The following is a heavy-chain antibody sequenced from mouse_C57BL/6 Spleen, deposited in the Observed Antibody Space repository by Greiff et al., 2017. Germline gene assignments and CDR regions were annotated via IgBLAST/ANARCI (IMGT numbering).Heavy chain of an antibody. CDR1: GFSLTSYG. CDR2: LWSGGST. D-gene: IGHD4-1*01. Sequence: VQRVESGPGLVQPSQCLSITCTVSGFSLTSYGVHWVRQSPGKGLEWLGVLWSGGSTDYNAAFISRLSISKDNSKSQVFFKMNSLQADDTAIYYWAKTGIAMDYWGQGTSVTVSS. CDR3: AKTGIAMDY. V-gene: IGHV2-2*01. J-gene: IGHJ4*01.